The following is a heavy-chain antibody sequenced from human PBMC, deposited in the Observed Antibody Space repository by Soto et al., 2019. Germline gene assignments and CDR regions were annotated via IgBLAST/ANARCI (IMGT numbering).Heavy chain of an antibody. D-gene: IGHD2-15*01. CDR1: GYTFTGYY. V-gene: IGHV1-2*02. CDR2: INPNSGGT. CDR3: ARGGGYCSGGSCYSHYYYGMDV. Sequence: ASVKVSCKASGYTFTGYYMHWVRQAPGQGLEWMGWINPNSGGTNYAQKFQGRVTMTRDTSISTAYMELSRLRSDDTAVYYCARGGGYCSGGSCYSHYYYGMDVWGQGTTVTVSS. J-gene: IGHJ6*02.